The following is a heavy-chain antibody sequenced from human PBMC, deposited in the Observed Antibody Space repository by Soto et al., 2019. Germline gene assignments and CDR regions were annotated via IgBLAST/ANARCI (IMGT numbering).Heavy chain of an antibody. Sequence: QVQLVQSGAEVKKPGSSVKVSCKASGGTFSSYAISWVRQAPGQGLEWMGGIIPIFGTANYAQKFQGRVTITADESTSTAYMELSSLRSEDTAVYYCARDSTIFGVDAYYYYGMDVWGQGTTVTVSS. V-gene: IGHV1-69*12. D-gene: IGHD3-3*01. J-gene: IGHJ6*02. CDR2: IIPIFGTA. CDR3: ARDSTIFGVDAYYYYGMDV. CDR1: GGTFSSYA.